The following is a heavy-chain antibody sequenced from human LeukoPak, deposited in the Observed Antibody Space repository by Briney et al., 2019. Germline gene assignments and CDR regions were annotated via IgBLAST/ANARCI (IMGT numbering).Heavy chain of an antibody. D-gene: IGHD2-15*01. CDR3: ARHSPRIRAFDI. CDR2: IYYSGST. J-gene: IGHJ3*02. CDR1: GGSISSGGYY. Sequence: SETLSLTCTVSGGSISSGGYYWSWIRQHPGKGLEWIGYIYYSGSTYYNPSLKSRVTISVDTSKNQFSLKLSSVTAADTAVYYCARHSPRIRAFDIWGQGTMVTDSS. V-gene: IGHV4-31*03.